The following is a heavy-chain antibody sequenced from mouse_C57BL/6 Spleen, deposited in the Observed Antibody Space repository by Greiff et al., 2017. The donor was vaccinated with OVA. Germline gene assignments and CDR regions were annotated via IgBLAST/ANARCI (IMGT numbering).Heavy chain of an antibody. V-gene: IGHV14-3*01. CDR2: IDPATGNT. J-gene: IGHJ4*01. CDR1: GFNIKNTY. CDR3: ARSVTIAMDY. Sequence: VQLKESVAELVRPGASVKLSCTASGFNIKNTYMHWVKQRPEQGLEWIGMIDPATGNTKYAPNFSGKATITADTSSNTADLQLSSLTSEDTAIYYCARSVTIAMDYWGQGTSVTVSS. D-gene: IGHD2-2*01.